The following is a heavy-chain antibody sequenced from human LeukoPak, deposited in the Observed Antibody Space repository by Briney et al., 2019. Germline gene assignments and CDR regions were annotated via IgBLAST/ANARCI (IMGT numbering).Heavy chain of an antibody. J-gene: IGHJ6*03. CDR2: IYTSGST. V-gene: IGHV4-38-2*02. CDR3: ARAVGSGSFQTYYYYMDV. D-gene: IGHD3-10*01. CDR1: GYSISSGYY. Sequence: SETLSLTCTVSGYSISSGYYWGWIRQSPGKGLEWIGSIYTSGSTNYNPSLKSRVTMSVDTSKNQFSLKLSSVTAADTAVYYCARAVGSGSFQTYYYYMDVWGKGTAVTISS.